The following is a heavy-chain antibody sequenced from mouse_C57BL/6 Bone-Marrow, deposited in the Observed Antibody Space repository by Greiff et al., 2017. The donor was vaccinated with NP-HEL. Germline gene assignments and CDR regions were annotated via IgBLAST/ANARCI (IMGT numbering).Heavy chain of an antibody. V-gene: IGHV5-12*01. CDR3: ARQGGLLLFAY. D-gene: IGHD1-2*01. Sequence: DVQLVESGGGLVQPGGSLKLSCAASGFTFSDYYMYWVRQTPEKRLEWVAYISNGGGSTYYPDTVKGRFTISRDNAKNTLYLQMSRLKSEDTAMYYCARQGGLLLFAYWGQGTLVTVSA. J-gene: IGHJ3*01. CDR2: ISNGGGST. CDR1: GFTFSDYY.